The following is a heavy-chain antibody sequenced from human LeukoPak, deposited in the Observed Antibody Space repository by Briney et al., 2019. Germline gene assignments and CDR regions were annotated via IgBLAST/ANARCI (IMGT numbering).Heavy chain of an antibody. V-gene: IGHV1-2*04. CDR2: IIPNTGGT. D-gene: IGHD2/OR15-2a*01. Sequence: ASVKVSCKASGNTFTNYYIHWVRQAPGQGLEWMGWIIPNTGGTNYAQKFQDWVTMSSDTSISTAYMELSSLRSDDTAVYYCARGSPSYAQWHFDLWGRGTLVTVSS. J-gene: IGHJ2*01. CDR1: GNTFTNYY. CDR3: ARGSPSYAQWHFDL.